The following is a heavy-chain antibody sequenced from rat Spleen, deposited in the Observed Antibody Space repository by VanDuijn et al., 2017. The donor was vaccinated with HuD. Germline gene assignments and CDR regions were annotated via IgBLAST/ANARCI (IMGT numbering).Heavy chain of an antibody. V-gene: IGHV5-29*01. D-gene: IGHD1-11*01. Sequence: EVQLVESDGGLVQPGRSLKLSCAASGFTFSDYYMAWVRQAPTKGLEWVATISYDGSSTYYRDSVKGRFTISRDNAKSTLYLQMDSLRSEDTATYYCGKDRDGGYAFDYWGQGVMVTVSS. CDR2: ISYDGSST. J-gene: IGHJ2*01. CDR3: GKDRDGGYAFDY. CDR1: GFTFSDYY.